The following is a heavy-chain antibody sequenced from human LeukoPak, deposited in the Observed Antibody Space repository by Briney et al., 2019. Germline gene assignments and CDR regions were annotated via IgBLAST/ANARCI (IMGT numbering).Heavy chain of an antibody. V-gene: IGHV4-59*08. CDR3: AAPGYSSGWTVFDY. CDR1: GGSISSYY. J-gene: IGHJ4*02. Sequence: ASETLSLTCTVSGGSISSYYWSWIRQPPGKGLEWIGYIYYSGSTNYNPSLKSRVTISVDTSKNQFSLKLSSVTAADTAVYYCAAPGYSSGWTVFDYWGQGTLVTVSS. D-gene: IGHD6-19*01. CDR2: IYYSGST.